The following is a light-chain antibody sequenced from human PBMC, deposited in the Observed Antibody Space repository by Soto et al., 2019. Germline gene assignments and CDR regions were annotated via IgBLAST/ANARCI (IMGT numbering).Light chain of an antibody. J-gene: IGLJ1*01. Sequence: VLPQRSNQARAAWPPLPDSWTRPSNEFGSYNLVSWYQQHPGKAPKLMIYEGSKRPSVVSNRFSGSKSGNAASLTISGLQAEDEADYYCCSYAGSSTCYVFGTGTKVTVL. CDR3: CSYAGSSTCYV. CDR1: SNEFGSYNL. CDR2: EGS. V-gene: IGLV2-23*01.